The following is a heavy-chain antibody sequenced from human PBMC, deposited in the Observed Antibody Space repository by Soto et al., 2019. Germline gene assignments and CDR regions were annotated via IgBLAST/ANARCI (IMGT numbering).Heavy chain of an antibody. CDR3: SRRECSNSNRFSHWFDP. D-gene: IGHD3-10*02. V-gene: IGHV1-46*01. Sequence: QVHLVQSGAEVRMPGASVKVSCKASGYTFTDYFMHWVRQAPGQGLEWMGIINPRSGDTGYAQKFSGRVIMAPDPAPSAVHMELSGLTSEDTAIYYCSRRECSNSNRFSHWFDPWGQGTPVTVSS. CDR2: INPRSGDT. J-gene: IGHJ5*01. CDR1: GYTFTDYF.